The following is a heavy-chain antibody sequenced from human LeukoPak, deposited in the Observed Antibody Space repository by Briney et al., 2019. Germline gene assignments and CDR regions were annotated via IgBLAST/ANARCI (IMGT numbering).Heavy chain of an antibody. V-gene: IGHV4-59*08. CDR1: GGSISSYY. Sequence: PSETLSLTCTVSGGSISSYYWSWIRQPPGKGLEWIGYIYYSGSTNYNPSLKSRVTISVDTSKNQFSLKLSSVTAADTAVYYCASSPVPGIAVAGYFDYWGQGTLVTVSS. CDR3: ASSPVPGIAVAGYFDY. D-gene: IGHD6-19*01. CDR2: IYYSGST. J-gene: IGHJ4*02.